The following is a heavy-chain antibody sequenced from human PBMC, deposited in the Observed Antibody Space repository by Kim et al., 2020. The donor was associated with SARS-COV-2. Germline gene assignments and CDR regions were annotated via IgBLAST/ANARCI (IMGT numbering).Heavy chain of an antibody. J-gene: IGHJ3*02. CDR1: GFTFSSYA. V-gene: IGHV3-23*01. Sequence: GGSLRLSCAASGFTFSSYAMSWVRQAPGKGLEWVSAISGSGGSTYYADSVKGRFTISRDNSKNTLYLQMNSLRAEDTAVYYCAKDPGQHCSSTSCYSGAFDIWGQGTMVTVSS. CDR2: ISGSGGST. D-gene: IGHD2-2*02. CDR3: AKDPGQHCSSTSCYSGAFDI.